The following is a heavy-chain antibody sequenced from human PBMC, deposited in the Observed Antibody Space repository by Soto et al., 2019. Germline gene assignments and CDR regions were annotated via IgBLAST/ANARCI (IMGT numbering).Heavy chain of an antibody. D-gene: IGHD1-1*01. CDR2: IYATGTT. CDR3: VRDGTKTLRDWFDP. CDR1: VASISGYY. Sequence: SETLSLTCTVSVASISGYYWSWIRKSAGKGLEWIGRIYATGTTDYNPSLKSRVMMSVDTSKKQFSLKLRSVTAADTAVYYCVRDGTKTLRDWFDPWGQGISVTVSS. V-gene: IGHV4-4*07. J-gene: IGHJ5*02.